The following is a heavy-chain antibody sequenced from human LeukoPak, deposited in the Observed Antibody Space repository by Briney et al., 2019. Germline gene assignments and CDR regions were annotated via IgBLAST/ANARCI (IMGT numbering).Heavy chain of an antibody. CDR1: GFMFSGYW. CDR2: ISGSGGST. Sequence: GGSLRLSCAASGFMFSGYWMHWVRQAPGKGLEWVSAISGSGGSTYYADSVKGRFTISRDNSKNTLYLQMNCLRAEDTAVYYCAKDFRGSGSPGDYWGQGTLVAVSS. J-gene: IGHJ4*02. V-gene: IGHV3-23*01. CDR3: AKDFRGSGSPGDY. D-gene: IGHD3-10*01.